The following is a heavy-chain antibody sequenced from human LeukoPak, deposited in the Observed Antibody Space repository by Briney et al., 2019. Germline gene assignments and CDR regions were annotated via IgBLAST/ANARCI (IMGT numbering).Heavy chain of an antibody. Sequence: SETLSLTCTVSGGSISSYYWSWIRQPPGKGLEWIGYIYYSGSTNYNPSLKSRVTISVDTSRNQFSLELSSVTAADTAVYFCARGRVSSSSWYSTYYYYFYMDVWGKGTTVTVSS. J-gene: IGHJ6*03. D-gene: IGHD6-13*01. V-gene: IGHV4-59*01. CDR3: ARGRVSSSSWYSTYYYYFYMDV. CDR1: GGSISSYY. CDR2: IYYSGST.